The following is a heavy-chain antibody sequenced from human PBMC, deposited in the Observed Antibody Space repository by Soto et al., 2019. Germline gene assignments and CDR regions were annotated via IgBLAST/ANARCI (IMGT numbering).Heavy chain of an antibody. V-gene: IGHV5-51*01. CDR1: GYSFASYW. Sequence: PGEPLKISCKGSGYSFASYWIGWVRQMPGKGLEWMGIIYPGDSDTKYSPSFQGQVTISADKPITTAYLQWSSLKASDTAMYYCARHPTYYYDSSGYRNHYFDYWGQGTVVTVSS. CDR2: IYPGDSDT. CDR3: ARHPTYYYDSSGYRNHYFDY. J-gene: IGHJ4*02. D-gene: IGHD3-22*01.